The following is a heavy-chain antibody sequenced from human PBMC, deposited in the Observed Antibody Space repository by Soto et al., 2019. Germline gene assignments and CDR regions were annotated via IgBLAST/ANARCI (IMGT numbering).Heavy chain of an antibody. D-gene: IGHD2-8*01. J-gene: IGHJ5*02. V-gene: IGHV3-7*01. CDR2: IKQDGSEK. CDR3: ASGGTVLGSRFDP. Sequence: EVQLVESGGGLVQPGGSLRLSCAASGFTFSSYWMSWVRQAPGKGLEWVANIKQDGSEKYYVDSVKGRFTISRDNAKNSLYLQMNSLRAEDTAVYYCASGGTVLGSRFDPCGQGTLVTVSS. CDR1: GFTFSSYW.